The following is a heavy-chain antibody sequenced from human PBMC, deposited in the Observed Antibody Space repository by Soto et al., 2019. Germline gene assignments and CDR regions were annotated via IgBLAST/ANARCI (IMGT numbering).Heavy chain of an antibody. V-gene: IGHV1-2*04. D-gene: IGHD6-19*01. CDR3: ARDRGSGWVNWFDP. J-gene: IGHJ5*02. Sequence: GASVKVSCKASGYTFTGYYMHWVRQAPGQGLEWMGWINPNSGGTNYAQKFQGWVTMTRDTSISTAYMELSRLRSDDTAVYYCARDRGSGWVNWFDPWGQGTLVTVSS. CDR2: INPNSGGT. CDR1: GYTFTGYY.